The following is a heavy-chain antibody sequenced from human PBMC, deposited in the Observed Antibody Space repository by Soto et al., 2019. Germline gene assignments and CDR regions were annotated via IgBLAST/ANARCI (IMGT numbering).Heavy chain of an antibody. D-gene: IGHD3-3*01. V-gene: IGHV3-23*01. CDR2: ISGGGGST. J-gene: IGHJ4*02. CDR1: VFTFSSYA. CDR3: AKDYDFWSGYYPGRYFDY. Sequence: GGSLRLSCDASVFTFSSYAMSWVRQAPGKGLEWVSTISGGGGSTYYGDSVKGRFTISRDSSKNTLYMQMNSLRAEDTAVYYCAKDYDFWSGYYPGRYFDYWGQGTLVTVSS.